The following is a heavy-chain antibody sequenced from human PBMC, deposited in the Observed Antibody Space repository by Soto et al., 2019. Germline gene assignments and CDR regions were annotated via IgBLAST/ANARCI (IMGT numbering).Heavy chain of an antibody. CDR1: GYTFTGYY. V-gene: IGHV1-2*02. Sequence: ASVKVSCKASGYTFTGYYMHWVRQAPGQGLEWMGWINPNSGGTNYAQKFQGRVTMTRDTSISTAYMELSRLRSDDTAVYYCARVRTVTTLYDAFDIWGQGTMVT. D-gene: IGHD4-17*01. J-gene: IGHJ3*02. CDR3: ARVRTVTTLYDAFDI. CDR2: INPNSGGT.